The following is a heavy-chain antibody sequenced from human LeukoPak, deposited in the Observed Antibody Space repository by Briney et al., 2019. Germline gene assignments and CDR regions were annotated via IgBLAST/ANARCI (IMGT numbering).Heavy chain of an antibody. J-gene: IGHJ4*02. CDR2: INHSGST. Sequence: KSSETLSLTCAVYGGSFSGYYWSWVRQPPGKGLEWIGEINHSGSTNYNPSLKSRVTISVDTSKNQFSLKLSSVTAADTAVYYCARDLLEGSGSYYSGAYWGQGTLVTVSS. CDR1: GGSFSGYY. V-gene: IGHV4-34*01. D-gene: IGHD3-10*01. CDR3: ARDLLEGSGSYYSGAY.